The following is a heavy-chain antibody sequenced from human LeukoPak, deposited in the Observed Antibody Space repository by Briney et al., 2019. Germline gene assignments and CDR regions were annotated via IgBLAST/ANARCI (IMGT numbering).Heavy chain of an antibody. CDR3: ARRERYCSGGSCYASAFDI. V-gene: IGHV4-61*02. CDR1: GGSISSSSYY. Sequence: PSETLSLTCTVSGGSISSSSYYWGWIRQPAGKGLEWIGRIYTSGSTNYNPSLKSRVTMSVDTSKNQFSLKLSSVTAADTAVYYCARRERYCSGGSCYASAFDIWGQGTMVTVSS. J-gene: IGHJ3*02. D-gene: IGHD2-15*01. CDR2: IYTSGST.